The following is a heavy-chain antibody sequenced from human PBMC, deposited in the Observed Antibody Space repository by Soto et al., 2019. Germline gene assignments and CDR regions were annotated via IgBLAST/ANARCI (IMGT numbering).Heavy chain of an antibody. V-gene: IGHV4-39*01. CDR3: ASQANIVVVPAASLLFDP. CDR1: GGSISSSSYY. Sequence: SETLSLTCTVSGGSISSSSYYWGWIRQPPGKGLEWIGSIYYSGSTYYNPSLKSRVTISVDTSKNQFSLKLSSVTAADTAVYYCASQANIVVVPAASLLFDPWGQGTLVTVSS. D-gene: IGHD2-2*01. CDR2: IYYSGST. J-gene: IGHJ5*02.